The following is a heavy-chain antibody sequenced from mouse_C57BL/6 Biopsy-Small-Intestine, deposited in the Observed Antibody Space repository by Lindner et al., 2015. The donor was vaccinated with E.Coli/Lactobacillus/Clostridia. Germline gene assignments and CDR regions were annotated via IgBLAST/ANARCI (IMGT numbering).Heavy chain of an antibody. CDR3: SRSFSNYLTWFAY. J-gene: IGHJ3*01. D-gene: IGHD2-5*01. Sequence: VQLQESGAELVRPGASVKLSCTASGFNIKDDYMHWVKQRPEQGLEWIGRINPANGNTDYAPKFQDKATITADTSSNTAYLQLSSLTSEDTAVYYCSRSFSNYLTWFAYWGQGDSGHCLC. CDR1: GFNIKDDY. CDR2: INPANGNT. V-gene: IGHV14-4*01.